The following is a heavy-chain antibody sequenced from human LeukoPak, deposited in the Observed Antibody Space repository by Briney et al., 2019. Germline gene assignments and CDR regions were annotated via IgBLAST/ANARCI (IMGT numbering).Heavy chain of an antibody. CDR2: FDPEDGET. J-gene: IGHJ4*02. Sequence: ASVKVSCKVSGYTLTELSIHWVRQAPGKGLEWRGGFDPEDGETIYAQKLQDRVTMTEDTSTDTAYMELSSLRSEDTAVYYCAGGMRGRDWNGCYWGQGTLVTVSS. V-gene: IGHV1-24*01. D-gene: IGHD1-1*01. CDR3: AGGMRGRDWNGCY. CDR1: GYTLTELS.